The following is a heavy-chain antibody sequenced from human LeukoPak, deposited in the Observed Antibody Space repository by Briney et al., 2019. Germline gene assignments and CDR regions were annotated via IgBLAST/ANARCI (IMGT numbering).Heavy chain of an antibody. CDR3: SKDSSSGSSYYFHGMEV. Sequence: GGSLRLSCAASGFTFSSYAMHRVRQAPGKGLEYVSAISDNGGSTFYANSVKDRFTISRDNSKNTLYLQMNSLTSEDTAVYYCSKDSSSGSSYYFHGMEVWGQGTTVTVS. J-gene: IGHJ6*02. V-gene: IGHV3-64*01. D-gene: IGHD3-10*01. CDR2: ISDNGGST. CDR1: GFTFSSYA.